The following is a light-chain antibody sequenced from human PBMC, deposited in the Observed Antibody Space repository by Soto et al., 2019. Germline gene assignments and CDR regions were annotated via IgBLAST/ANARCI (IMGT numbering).Light chain of an antibody. J-gene: IGLJ3*02. V-gene: IGLV2-14*01. Sequence: QSVLTQPASVSGSPGQSITISCTGTSSDVGGYNYVSWYQHHPGKAPKLMIYEVSDRPSGVSNRFSGSKSGNVASLTISGLQAEDEADYYCSSYTRSSTLVFGGGIKLTVL. CDR3: SSYTRSSTLV. CDR1: SSDVGGYNY. CDR2: EVS.